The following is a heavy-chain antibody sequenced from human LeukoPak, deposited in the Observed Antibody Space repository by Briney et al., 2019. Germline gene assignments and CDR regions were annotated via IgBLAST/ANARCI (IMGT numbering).Heavy chain of an antibody. Sequence: ATVKISCKVSGYTFTDYYMHWVQQAPGKGLEWMGLVDPEDGETIYAEEFQGRVTITADTSTDTAYMELSSLRSEDTAVYYCATGSATIGRWFDPWGQGTLVTVSS. D-gene: IGHD5-24*01. J-gene: IGHJ5*02. V-gene: IGHV1-69-2*01. CDR3: ATGSATIGRWFDP. CDR2: VDPEDGET. CDR1: GYTFTDYY.